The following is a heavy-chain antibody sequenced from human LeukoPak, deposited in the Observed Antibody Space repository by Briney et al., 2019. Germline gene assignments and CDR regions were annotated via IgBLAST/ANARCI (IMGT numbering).Heavy chain of an antibody. CDR3: ARRRGGSYLRAVDY. D-gene: IGHD1-26*01. V-gene: IGHV4-39*07. Sequence: SETLSLTCTVSSGSISSTNYCWGWIRQPPGKGLEWIGTFCSSGDTFYIPSLKSRVTISVDTSKNQFSLKLSSVTAADTAVYYCARRRGGSYLRAVDYWGQGTLVTVSS. CDR2: FCSSGDT. J-gene: IGHJ4*02. CDR1: SGSISSTNYC.